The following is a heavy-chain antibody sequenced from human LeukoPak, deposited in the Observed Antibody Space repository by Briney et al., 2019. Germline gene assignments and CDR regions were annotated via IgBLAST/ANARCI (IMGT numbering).Heavy chain of an antibody. CDR3: ARQRDYYDSSGYYPAQPYYFDY. V-gene: IGHV3-23*01. CDR1: GFTTSSYA. J-gene: IGHJ4*02. Sequence: GGSLRLSCAASGFTTSSYAMSWVRQAPGKGLEWVSAISGSGGSTYYADSVKGRFTISRDNSKNTLYLQMNSLRAEDTAVYYCARQRDYYDSSGYYPAQPYYFDYWGQGTLVTVSS. CDR2: ISGSGGST. D-gene: IGHD3-22*01.